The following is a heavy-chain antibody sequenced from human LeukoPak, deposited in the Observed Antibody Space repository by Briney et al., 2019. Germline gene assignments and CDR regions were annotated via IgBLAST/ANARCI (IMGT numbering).Heavy chain of an antibody. V-gene: IGHV3-48*02. CDR3: AKEYRNYFDSSGYSQPVDY. CDR1: GFTLSSYA. CDR2: ISSSSNII. Sequence: GGSLRLSCAASGFTLSSYAMNWVRQAPGKGLEWVSYISSSSNIIYYADSVKGRFTISRDNAKNSLYLQMNSLRDEDTALYYCAKEYRNYFDSSGYSQPVDYWGQGTLVTVSS. D-gene: IGHD3-22*01. J-gene: IGHJ4*02.